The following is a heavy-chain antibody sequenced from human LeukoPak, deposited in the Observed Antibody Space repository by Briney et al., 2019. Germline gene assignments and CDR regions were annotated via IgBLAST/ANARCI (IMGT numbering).Heavy chain of an antibody. CDR2: VYHTGST. V-gene: IGHV4-4*02. CDR1: GGSITSPYW. J-gene: IGHJ4*02. Sequence: PSATLSLTCAVFGGSITSPYWWTWVRPSPGKGLEWIGEVYHTGSTNHNPSLKSRVTMSVDKSNNQFSLKLTSLTAADTAVYYCASRDDSGPYWGQGTLVTVSS. D-gene: IGHD4-17*01. CDR3: ASRDDSGPY.